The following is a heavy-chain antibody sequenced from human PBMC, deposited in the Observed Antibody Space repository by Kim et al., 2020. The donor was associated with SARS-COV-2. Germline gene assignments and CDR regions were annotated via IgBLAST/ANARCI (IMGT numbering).Heavy chain of an antibody. D-gene: IGHD2-8*01. CDR3: AKDVMGPTGFAY. J-gene: IGHJ4*02. CDR1: GNTFTSSY. Sequence: ASVKVSCKASGNTFTSSYMHWVRQGPGQGLEWMGSLNPSNGDTVYAQKFQGRVTMTSDTSASTLYMELSSLISADMALYYCAKDVMGPTGFAYWGQGTLVTVSS. CDR2: LNPSNGDT. V-gene: IGHV1-46*01.